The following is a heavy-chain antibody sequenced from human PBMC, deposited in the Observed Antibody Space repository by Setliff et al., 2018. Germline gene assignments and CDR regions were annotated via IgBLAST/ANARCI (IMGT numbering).Heavy chain of an antibody. CDR3: ARDPRQNDNFWSGYYYYYFYGMDV. CDR2: IYAGNGNT. J-gene: IGHJ6*02. D-gene: IGHD3-3*01. CDR1: GYTFTSYA. V-gene: IGHV1-3*01. Sequence: ASVKVSCKASGYTFTSYAMHWVRQAPGQRLEWMGWIYAGNGNTKYSQKFQGRVTITRDTSASTAYMELSSLRSEDTAVYYCARDPRQNDNFWSGYYYYYFYGMDVWGQGTTVTVSS.